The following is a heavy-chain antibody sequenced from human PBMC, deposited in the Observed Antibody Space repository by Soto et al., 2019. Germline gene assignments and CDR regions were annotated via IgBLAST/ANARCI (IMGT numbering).Heavy chain of an antibody. V-gene: IGHV3-74*01. J-gene: IGHJ1*01. CDR2: ISTDASST. CDR3: ARLPNKSPQN. CDR1: GFTFSSYW. Sequence: EVQLVESGGGLVQPGGSLRLSCAASGFTFSSYWMHWVRQAPGKGLVWASSISTDASSTSYADPVKGRFTISRDNAKNTLYLQMNSVRAEDPAVYYCARLPNKSPQNWGQGTLVIVSP.